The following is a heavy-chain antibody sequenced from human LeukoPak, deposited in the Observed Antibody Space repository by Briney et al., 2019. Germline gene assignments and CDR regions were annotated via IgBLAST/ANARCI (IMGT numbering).Heavy chain of an antibody. Sequence: PGGSLRLSCAASGFTFSSYWMSWVRQAPGKGLEWVANMKQDGSEKYYVDSVKGRFTISRDNAKNSLYLQMNSLRAEDTAVYYCARSPRYCSGGTCYSIYFQHWGQGTLVTVSS. CDR1: GFTFSSYW. CDR3: ARSPRYCSGGTCYSIYFQH. J-gene: IGHJ1*01. CDR2: MKQDGSEK. V-gene: IGHV3-7*01. D-gene: IGHD2-15*01.